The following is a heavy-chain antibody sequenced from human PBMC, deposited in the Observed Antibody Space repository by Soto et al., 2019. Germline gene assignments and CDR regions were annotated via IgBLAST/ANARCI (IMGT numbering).Heavy chain of an antibody. V-gene: IGHV2-5*02. CDR2: IYWDDDK. J-gene: IGHJ4*02. D-gene: IGHD5-18*01. CDR3: ALPASRDTAMVLYFDY. CDR1: GFSLSTSGVG. Sequence: QITLKESGPTLVKPTQTLTLTCTFSGFSLSTSGVGVGWIRQPPGKALEWLALIYWDDDKRYSPSLKSRLTITKDTSKIQVVLTMTNMDPVDTATYYCALPASRDTAMVLYFDYWGQGTLVTVSS.